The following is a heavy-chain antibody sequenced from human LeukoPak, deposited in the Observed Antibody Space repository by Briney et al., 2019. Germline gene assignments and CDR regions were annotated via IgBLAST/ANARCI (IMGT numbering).Heavy chain of an antibody. J-gene: IGHJ5*02. V-gene: IGHV3-15*01. CDR1: GFTFNNAW. D-gene: IGHD2-2*01. CDR3: TTDLAYCSSTSCPLDNWFDP. CDR2: IKSKTDGGTI. Sequence: PGGSLRLSCAASGFTFNNAWMNWVRQAPGKGLEWVGRIKSKTDGGTIDYAAPVKGRFTISRDDSKNTLYLQMNSLKTEDTAVYYCTTDLAYCSSTSCPLDNWFDPWGQGTLVTVSS.